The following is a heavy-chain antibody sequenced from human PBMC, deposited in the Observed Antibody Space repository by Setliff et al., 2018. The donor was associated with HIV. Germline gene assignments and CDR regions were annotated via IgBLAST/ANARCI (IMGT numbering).Heavy chain of an antibody. CDR1: GYSFTKYV. V-gene: IGHV1-3*01. D-gene: IGHD3-10*01. CDR3: ARWHPPYGFWEEDY. CDR2: INAGNDNT. Sequence: ASVKVSCKASGYSFTKYVMHWVRQAPGQRLEWMGWINAGNDNTKYSQNLQGRVTMTTDTSTNTAYMELRSLRSDDTAVYYCARWHPPYGFWEEDYWGQGTLVTVSS. J-gene: IGHJ4*02.